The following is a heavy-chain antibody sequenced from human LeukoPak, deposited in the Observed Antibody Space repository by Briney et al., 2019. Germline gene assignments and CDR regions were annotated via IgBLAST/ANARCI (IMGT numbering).Heavy chain of an antibody. D-gene: IGHD3-16*02. CDR1: GYSFNKYW. Sequence: PGESLKISCKGSGYSFNKYWIGWVRPKPGKGLEWMGIIHPGDSHTTYSPSFQGQVSISVDKSISTAYLQWNSLKASDTAMYYCARMIGLGEVSPYFDYWGQGSLVTVSS. CDR3: ARMIGLGEVSPYFDY. V-gene: IGHV5-51*01. J-gene: IGHJ4*02. CDR2: IHPGDSHT.